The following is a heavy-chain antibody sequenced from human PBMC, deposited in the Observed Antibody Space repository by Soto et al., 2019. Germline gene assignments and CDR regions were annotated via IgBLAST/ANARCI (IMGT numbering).Heavy chain of an antibody. J-gene: IGHJ4*02. CDR3: ASGRGGRDY. V-gene: IGHV1-8*01. Sequence: GASVKVSCKASGYTFTNYDISWVRQATGQGLEWMGWMNPNSGDTDSAQKFQGRVTMTWNASISTAYLEMTSLRSDDTAVYYCASGRGGRDYWGQGTLVTVSS. CDR2: MNPNSGDT. CDR1: GYTFTNYD.